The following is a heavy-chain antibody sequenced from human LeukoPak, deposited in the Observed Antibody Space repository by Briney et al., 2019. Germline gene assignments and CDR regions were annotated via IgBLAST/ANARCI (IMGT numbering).Heavy chain of an antibody. CDR1: GFTFSSYS. J-gene: IGHJ4*02. V-gene: IGHV3-21*01. D-gene: IGHD4-17*01. CDR2: ISSSSSYI. Sequence: PGGSLRLSCAASGFTFSSYSMNWVRQAPGKGLEWVSSISSSSSYIYYADSVKGRFTISRDNAKNSLYLQMNSLRAEDTAVYYCARDAPTVYHDPEPGNDYWGQGTLVTVSS. CDR3: ARDAPTVYHDPEPGNDY.